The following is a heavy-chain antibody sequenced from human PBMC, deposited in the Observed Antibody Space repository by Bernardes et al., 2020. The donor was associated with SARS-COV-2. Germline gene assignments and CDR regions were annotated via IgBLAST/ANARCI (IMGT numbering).Heavy chain of an antibody. CDR3: ARDDYVWGSYRYTQLNWFDP. CDR2: ISSSSSTI. Sequence: GGPLILSCAASGFTFSTYSMNWVRQAPGTGLAWVSYISSSSSTIYYADSVKGRFTISRDNAKNSLYLQMNSLRAEDTAVYYCARDDYVWGSYRYTQLNWFDPWGQGTQVTVS. J-gene: IGHJ5*02. D-gene: IGHD3-16*02. V-gene: IGHV3-48*01. CDR1: GFTFSTYS.